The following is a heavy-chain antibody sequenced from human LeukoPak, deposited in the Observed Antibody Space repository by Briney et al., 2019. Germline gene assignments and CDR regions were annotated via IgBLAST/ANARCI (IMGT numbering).Heavy chain of an antibody. CDR2: ISYDGSNK. D-gene: IGHD2-2*01. CDR1: GFTFSSYA. Sequence: GGSLRLSCAASGFTFSSYAMHWVRQAPGKGLEWVAVISYDGSNKYYADSVKGRFTISRDNSKNTLYLQRNSLRAEDTAVYYCARDEGPAAFDIWGQGTMVTVSS. J-gene: IGHJ3*02. V-gene: IGHV3-30*01. CDR3: ARDEGPAAFDI.